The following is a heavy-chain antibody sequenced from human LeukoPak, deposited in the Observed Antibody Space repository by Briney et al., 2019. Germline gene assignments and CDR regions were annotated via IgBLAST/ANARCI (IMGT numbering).Heavy chain of an antibody. D-gene: IGHD3-10*01. V-gene: IGHV3-48*01. Sequence: GGSLRLSCAASGFTFSSYSMNWVRQAPGKGLEWVSYISSSSSIIYYADSVKGRFTISRDNAKNSLSLQMNSLRAEDTAVYYCASSRLWSGELSLFYYWGQGTLVTVSS. J-gene: IGHJ4*02. CDR1: GFTFSSYS. CDR3: ASSRLWSGELSLFYY. CDR2: ISSSSSII.